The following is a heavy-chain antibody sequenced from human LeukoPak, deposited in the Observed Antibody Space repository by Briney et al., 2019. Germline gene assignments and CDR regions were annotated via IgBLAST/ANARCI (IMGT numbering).Heavy chain of an antibody. CDR2: IDIDGSST. Sequence: GGSLRLSCAASGFTFSSYWMNWVRQAPGKGLVCVSRIDIDGSSTTYADSVKGRFTISRDNAKNTVYLQMNSLRAEDTAVYYCARGFTIFGVVNDGFDIWGQGTKVTVSS. CDR1: GFTFSSYW. J-gene: IGHJ3*02. CDR3: ARGFTIFGVVNDGFDI. D-gene: IGHD3-3*01. V-gene: IGHV3-74*01.